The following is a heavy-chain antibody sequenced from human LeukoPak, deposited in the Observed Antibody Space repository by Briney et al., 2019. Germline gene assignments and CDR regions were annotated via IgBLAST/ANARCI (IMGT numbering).Heavy chain of an antibody. CDR2: IYYSGST. D-gene: IGHD3-10*01. CDR3: ARGAYYGSGSYDY. J-gene: IGHJ4*02. V-gene: IGHV4-39*07. Sequence: SETLSLTCTVSGGSISSSSYYWGWIRQPPGKGLEWIGSIYYSGSTYYNPSLKSRVTIPVDTSKNQFSLKLSSVTAADTAVYYCARGAYYGSGSYDYWGQGTLVTVSS. CDR1: GGSISSSSYY.